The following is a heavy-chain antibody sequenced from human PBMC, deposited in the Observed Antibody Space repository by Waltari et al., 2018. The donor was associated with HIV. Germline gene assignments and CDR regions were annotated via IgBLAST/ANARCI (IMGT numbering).Heavy chain of an antibody. J-gene: IGHJ4*02. V-gene: IGHV5-51*01. D-gene: IGHD3-10*01. CDR1: GYSFTTNW. CDR3: VTSAYGANSWIDY. Sequence: DVQLVQSGAEIKKPGESLKISFKGSGYSFTTNWLGWVRQMPGKGLDWMAIIYPDDSDTRYNPSFRGQVTISVDRSISTAHLSWRRLKTSDTGIYYCVTSAYGANSWIDYWGQGTPVTVSS. CDR2: IYPDDSDT.